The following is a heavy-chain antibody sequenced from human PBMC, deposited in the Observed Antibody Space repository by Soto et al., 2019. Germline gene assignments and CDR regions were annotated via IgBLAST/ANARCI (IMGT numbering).Heavy chain of an antibody. V-gene: IGHV4-59*01. J-gene: IGHJ6*02. D-gene: IGHD5-12*01. CDR1: GGSISSYY. CDR3: ARGTRWLQFRLGIPYGMDV. Sequence: SETLSLTCTVSGGSISSYYWSWIRQPPGKGLEWIGYIYYSGSTNYNPSLKSRVTISVDTSKNQFSLKLSSVTAADTAVYYCARGTRWLQFRLGIPYGMDVWGQGTTVTVSS. CDR2: IYYSGST.